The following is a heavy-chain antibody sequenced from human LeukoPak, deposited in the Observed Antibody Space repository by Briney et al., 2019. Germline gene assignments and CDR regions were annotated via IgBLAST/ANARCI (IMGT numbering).Heavy chain of an antibody. Sequence: GASVKVSCKASGYTFTSYGISWVRQAPGQGLEWMGWISAYNGNTNYAQKLQGRVTMTTDTSTSTAYMELRSLRSDDTAVYYCARAATVVTTSPGYDPWGQGTLVTVSS. D-gene: IGHD4-23*01. CDR2: ISAYNGNT. CDR1: GYTFTSYG. CDR3: ARAATVVTTSPGYDP. J-gene: IGHJ5*02. V-gene: IGHV1-18*01.